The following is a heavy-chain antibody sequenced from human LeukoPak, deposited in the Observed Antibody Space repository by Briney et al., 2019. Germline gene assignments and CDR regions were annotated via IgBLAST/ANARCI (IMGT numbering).Heavy chain of an antibody. CDR3: ARGPTVTTDY. Sequence: SSETLSLTCTVSGGSISSSSQYWGGFRQPPGKGVEWIGYMYYSGSSFCNPSLKSRVTMSVHTSKNQFSLRLNSVTAADTAVYYCARGPTVTTDYRGQGTLVTVSS. CDR2: MYYSGSS. D-gene: IGHD4-17*01. CDR1: GGSISSSSQY. V-gene: IGHV4-39*01. J-gene: IGHJ4*02.